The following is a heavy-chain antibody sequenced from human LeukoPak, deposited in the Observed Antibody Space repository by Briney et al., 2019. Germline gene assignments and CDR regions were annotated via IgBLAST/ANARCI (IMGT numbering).Heavy chain of an antibody. CDR3: ARVGLWGSGRYYPDC. CDR1: GFSLSNYW. D-gene: IGHD3-10*01. J-gene: IGHJ4*02. Sequence: PGGSLRLSCAASGFSLSNYWMTWVRQAPGKRLEWVANIGQDGTEKYYVDSVKGRFTISRDNAKNSQHLQMNSLRAEDTAVYYCARVGLWGSGRYYPDCWGQGTLVTVSS. V-gene: IGHV3-7*01. CDR2: IGQDGTEK.